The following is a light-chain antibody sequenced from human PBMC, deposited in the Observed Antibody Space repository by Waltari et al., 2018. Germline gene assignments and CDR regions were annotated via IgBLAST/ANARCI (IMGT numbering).Light chain of an antibody. CDR3: SSYTSSSTFV. J-gene: IGLJ1*01. Sequence: QSALTQPASVSGSPGQSISISCTGTSSDVGGYNYVSWYQQHPGKAPKLMIYDVSQRPLGSSNRFSGSKSGNTASLTISGLQAEDEADYYCSSYTSSSTFVFGIGTKVTVL. CDR1: SSDVGGYNY. CDR2: DVS. V-gene: IGLV2-14*03.